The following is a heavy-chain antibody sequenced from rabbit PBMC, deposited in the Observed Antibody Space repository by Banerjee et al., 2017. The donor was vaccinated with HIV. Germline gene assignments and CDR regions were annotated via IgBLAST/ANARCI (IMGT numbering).Heavy chain of an antibody. D-gene: IGHD4-1*01. J-gene: IGHJ4*01. CDR3: ARDLAGVIGWNFNL. CDR2: IHAGSSGRT. V-gene: IGHV1S45*01. Sequence: QEQLVESGGGLVQPGGSLKLSCKASGFDFSSYGVSWVRQAPGKGLEWIACIHAGSSGRTYYANWAKGRFTISKTSSTTVTLQMTSLTVADTATYFCARDLAGVIGWNFNLWGQGTLVT. CDR1: GFDFSSYG.